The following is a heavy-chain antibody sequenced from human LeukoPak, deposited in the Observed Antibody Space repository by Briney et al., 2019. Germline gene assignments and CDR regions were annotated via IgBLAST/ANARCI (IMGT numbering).Heavy chain of an antibody. CDR3: AKDEDYGDYVLSY. J-gene: IGHJ4*02. Sequence: GGPLKLSCAAPGFTFSDYGRNWVRKAPGKGLEWMAVISYDGSNKYSADSVKGRFTISRDNSKNTLYLQMNSLRAEDTAVYYCAKDEDYGDYVLSYWGQGTLVTVSS. V-gene: IGHV3-30*18. CDR2: ISYDGSNK. D-gene: IGHD4-17*01. CDR1: GFTFSDYG.